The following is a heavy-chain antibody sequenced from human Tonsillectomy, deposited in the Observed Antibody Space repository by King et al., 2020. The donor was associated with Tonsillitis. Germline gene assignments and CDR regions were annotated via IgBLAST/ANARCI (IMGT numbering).Heavy chain of an antibody. V-gene: IGHV3-23*04. CDR2: TTASGGTT. CDR3: AKDPVEMSTMPSWYFDL. D-gene: IGHD5-24*01. J-gene: IGHJ2*01. CDR1: GFTFRNYA. Sequence: VQLVESGGGLVQPGGSLRLSCAASGFTFRNYAMNWVRQAPGKGLEWVSATTASGGTTYYAASVEGRFTISRANSKNTLCRQMNSLRAEDTAIYYCAKDPVEMSTMPSWYFDLWGRGALVTVSS.